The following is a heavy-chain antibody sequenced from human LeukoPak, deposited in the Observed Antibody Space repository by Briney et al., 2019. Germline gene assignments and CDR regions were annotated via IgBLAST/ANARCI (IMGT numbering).Heavy chain of an antibody. Sequence: GGSLRLSCAASGVTFDDYGMSWVRQAPGKGLEWVSGINWNGGSTGYADSVKGRFTISRDNAKNSLYLQMNSLRAEDTALYYCARDKAHRYYYDSSGYYYDAFDIWGQGTMVTVSS. CDR1: GVTFDDYG. CDR3: ARDKAHRYYYDSSGYYYDAFDI. V-gene: IGHV3-20*04. J-gene: IGHJ3*02. D-gene: IGHD3-22*01. CDR2: INWNGGST.